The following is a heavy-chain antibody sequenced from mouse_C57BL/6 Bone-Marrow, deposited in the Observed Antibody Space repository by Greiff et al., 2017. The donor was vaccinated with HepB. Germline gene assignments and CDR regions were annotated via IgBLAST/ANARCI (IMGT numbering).Heavy chain of an antibody. D-gene: IGHD2-1*01. J-gene: IGHJ3*01. V-gene: IGHV1-19*01. CDR3: ARDGNYPVAY. Sequence: VQLQQSGPVLVKPGASVKMSCKASGYTFTDYYINWVKQSHGKSLEWIGVINPYNGGTSYNQKFKGKATLTVDKSSSTAYMELNSLTSEDSAVYYCARDGNYPVAYWGQGTLVTVSA. CDR2: INPYNGGT. CDR1: GYTFTDYY.